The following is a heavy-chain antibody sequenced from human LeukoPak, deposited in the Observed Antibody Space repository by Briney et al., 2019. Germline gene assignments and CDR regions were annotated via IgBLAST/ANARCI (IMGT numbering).Heavy chain of an antibody. CDR3: ARDKEYCTGTNCYRASSFDY. CDR1: GFTFSNYW. CDR2: IKQDGSEE. Sequence: PGGSLRLSCAASGFTFSNYWMSWVRQAPGKGLEWVANIKQDGSEEYYVGSVKGRFTISRDNAKNSLYLQMISLRADDTAVYFCARDKEYCTGTNCYRASSFDYWGQGTLVTVSS. V-gene: IGHV3-7*01. J-gene: IGHJ4*02. D-gene: IGHD2/OR15-2a*01.